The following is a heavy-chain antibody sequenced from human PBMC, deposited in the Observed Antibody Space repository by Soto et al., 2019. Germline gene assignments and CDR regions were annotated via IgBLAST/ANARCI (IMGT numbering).Heavy chain of an antibody. D-gene: IGHD1-1*01. V-gene: IGHV1-18*01. J-gene: IGHJ4*02. Sequence: QVHLVQSGAEVKKPGASVKVSCKGSGYTFTSYGITWVRQAPGQGLEWMGWLSAPNGTTNYAQKLQRRVTVTRDTSTSPAYMELRSLRADDTAVYYCARGGYGDYGGQGAVVTVSS. CDR1: GYTFTSYG. CDR3: ARGGYGDY. CDR2: LSAPNGTT.